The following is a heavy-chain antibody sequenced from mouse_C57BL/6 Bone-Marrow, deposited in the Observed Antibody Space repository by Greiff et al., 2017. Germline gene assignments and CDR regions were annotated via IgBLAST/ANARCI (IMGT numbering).Heavy chain of an antibody. J-gene: IGHJ4*01. CDR1: GSTFTGYW. Sequence: QVQLQQSGAELMKPGASVTLSCKATGSTFTGYWIEWVKQRPGHGLEWIGEIFPGSGGTNYNEKFKGKATFPADTSSNTAYMQLSSLTTEDSAICDCARSPYYYAMDDWGQGTSVTVSS. CDR3: ARSPYYYAMDD. V-gene: IGHV1-9*01. CDR2: IFPGSGGT.